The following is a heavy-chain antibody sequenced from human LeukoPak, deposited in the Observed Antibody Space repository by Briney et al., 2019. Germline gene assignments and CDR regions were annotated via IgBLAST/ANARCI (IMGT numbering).Heavy chain of an antibody. D-gene: IGHD6-6*01. Sequence: SETLSLTCTVSGGSISSGDYYWSWIRQPPGKGLEWIGYIYYSGSTYYNPSLKSRVTISVDTSKNQFSLKLSSVTAADTAVYYCARLSYSSSSWWFDSWGQGTLVTVSS. V-gene: IGHV4-30-4*08. CDR2: IYYSGST. CDR1: GGSISSGDYY. CDR3: ARLSYSSSSWWFDS. J-gene: IGHJ5*01.